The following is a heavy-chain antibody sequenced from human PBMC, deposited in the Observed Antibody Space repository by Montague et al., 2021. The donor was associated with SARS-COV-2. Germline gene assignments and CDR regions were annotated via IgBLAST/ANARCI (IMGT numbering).Heavy chain of an antibody. CDR1: GGSLSNDGYY. CDR2: VYYNGNT. J-gene: IGHJ4*02. Sequence: SETLSLTCTVSGGSLSNDGYYWAWIRQPPGKGLEWLGSVYYNGNTYYNPALNSRVATSADPSKNHFSLELTSVTAADTAIYYCARRGASGSRGSQNLFPYWGQGALVIVSS. CDR3: ARRGASGSRGSQNLFPY. V-gene: IGHV4-39*01. D-gene: IGHD3-10*01.